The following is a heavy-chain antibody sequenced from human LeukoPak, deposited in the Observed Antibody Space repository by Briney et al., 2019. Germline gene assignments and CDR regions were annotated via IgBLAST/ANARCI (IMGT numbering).Heavy chain of an antibody. CDR3: ARADSVPAGDYHYWYMDV. J-gene: IGHJ6*03. V-gene: IGHV1-2*02. CDR1: GFTLTDY. CDR2: IKPNSGDT. Sequence: ASVKVSCKASGFTLTDYIHWVRQDPRQGLQWMGWIKPNSGDTDYAQKFQGRVTMTRDTSISTVYMELSTLRSDDTAVYYCARADSVPAGDYHYWYMDVWGKGTTVTVSS. D-gene: IGHD2-2*01.